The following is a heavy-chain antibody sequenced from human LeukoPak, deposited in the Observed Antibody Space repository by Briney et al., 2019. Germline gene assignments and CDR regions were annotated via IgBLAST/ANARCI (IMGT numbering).Heavy chain of an antibody. Sequence: PGGSLRLSCAASGSTFSSCAMTWVRQAPGKGLEWVSSISGSGATTYYADSVKGRFTISRDNSNNTVYLQMNSLRAEDTAVYYCAKDQSRVGASDPFDSWGQGMQVGVSS. CDR2: ISGSGATT. D-gene: IGHD1-26*01. CDR1: GSTFSSCA. J-gene: IGHJ4*02. V-gene: IGHV3-23*01. CDR3: AKDQSRVGASDPFDS.